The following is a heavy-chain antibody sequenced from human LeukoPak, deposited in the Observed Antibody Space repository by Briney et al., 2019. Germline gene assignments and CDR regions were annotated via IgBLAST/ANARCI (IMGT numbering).Heavy chain of an antibody. CDR2: IYSDNT. V-gene: IGHV3-53*01. J-gene: IGHJ4*02. CDR3: ARRAGAYSHPYDY. CDR1: GFSFSSYW. D-gene: IGHD4/OR15-4a*01. Sequence: GGSLRLSCAASGFSFSSYWMSWVRQAPGKGLEWVSFIYSDNTHYSDSVKGRFTISRDNSKNTLYLQMNSLRAEDTAVYYCARRAGAYSHPYDYWGQGTLVTVSS.